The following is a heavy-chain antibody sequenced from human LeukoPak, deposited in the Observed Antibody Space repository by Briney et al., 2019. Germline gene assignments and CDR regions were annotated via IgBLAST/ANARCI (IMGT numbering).Heavy chain of an antibody. CDR1: GASISNYY. CDR3: ARWADY. V-gene: IGHV4-4*07. Sequence: SETLSLTCTVSGASISNYYWTWIRQPAGKGLEWIGRMYSTGSTIYNPSLKSRVTMSVDTSKNQFSLTLSSVTAADTAVYYCARWADYWGQGTLVTVSS. J-gene: IGHJ4*02. CDR2: MYSTGST.